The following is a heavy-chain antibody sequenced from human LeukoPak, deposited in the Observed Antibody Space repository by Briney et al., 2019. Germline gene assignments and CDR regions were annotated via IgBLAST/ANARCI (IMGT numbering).Heavy chain of an antibody. D-gene: IGHD3-22*01. CDR2: ISASDTST. CDR1: GFTFSSYA. Sequence: GGSLRLSCAASGFTFSSYAMTWVRQAARKGLEWVSSISASDTSTYYADSVKGRFTISRDNSKNTLYLQMNSLRAEDTAVYYCAKNSGFFDYWGQGTLVTVSS. CDR3: AKNSGFFDY. J-gene: IGHJ4*02. V-gene: IGHV3-23*01.